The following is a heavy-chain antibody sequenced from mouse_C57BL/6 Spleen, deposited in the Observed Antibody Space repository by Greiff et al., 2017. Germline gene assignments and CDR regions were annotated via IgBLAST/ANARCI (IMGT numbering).Heavy chain of an antibody. CDR1: GYAFSSSW. CDR3: ARSGDYDVRLAY. D-gene: IGHD2-4*01. V-gene: IGHV1-82*01. J-gene: IGHJ3*01. CDR2: IYPGDGDT. Sequence: QVQLKESGPELVKPGDSVKISCKASGYAFSSSWMNWVKQRPGKGLEWIGRIYPGDGDTNYNGKFKGKATLTADKSSNTAYMQLSSLTSEDSAVYFCARSGDYDVRLAYWGQGTLVTVSA.